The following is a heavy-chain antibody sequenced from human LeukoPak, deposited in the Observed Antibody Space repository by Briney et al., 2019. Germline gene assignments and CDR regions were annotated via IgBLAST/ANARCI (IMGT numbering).Heavy chain of an antibody. J-gene: IGHJ4*02. CDR3: ARHGATSDYYLDY. D-gene: IGHD3-22*01. V-gene: IGHV4-39*01. CDR2: ICYSGST. CDR1: GGSISSNAYY. Sequence: SETLSLTCTVSGGSISSNAYYWGWIRQPPGKGLEWIGSICYSGSTYYKSSLKSRVTISVDTSKNQFSLKLSSVTAADTAVYYCARHGATSDYYLDYWGQGILVTVSS.